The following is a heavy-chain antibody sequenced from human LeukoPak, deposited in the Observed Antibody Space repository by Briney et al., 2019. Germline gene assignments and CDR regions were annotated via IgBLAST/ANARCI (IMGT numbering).Heavy chain of an antibody. V-gene: IGHV3-21*01. J-gene: IGHJ4*02. CDR3: ARDLMGVRGTSAAYFDY. Sequence: GGSLRLSCAASGFTFSSYSMNWVRQAPGKGLEWVSSISSSSSYIYYADSVKGRFTISRDNAKNSLYLQMNSLRAEDTAVYYCARDLMGVRGTSAAYFDYWGQGTLVTVSS. D-gene: IGHD6-25*01. CDR2: ISSSSSYI. CDR1: GFTFSSYS.